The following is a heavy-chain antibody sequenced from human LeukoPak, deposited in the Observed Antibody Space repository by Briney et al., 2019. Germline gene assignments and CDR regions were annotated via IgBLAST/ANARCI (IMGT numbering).Heavy chain of an antibody. D-gene: IGHD3-3*01. CDR3: AKDRYYDFWSGYYPEGGFDY. CDR2: ISGSGGTT. Sequence: GGSLRLSCAASGFTFSSYAMSWVRQAPGKGLEWVSAISGSGGTTYYADSVKGRFTISRDNSKNTLYLQMNSLRAEDTAVYYCAKDRYYDFWSGYYPEGGFDYWGQGTLVTVSS. V-gene: IGHV3-23*01. J-gene: IGHJ4*02. CDR1: GFTFSSYA.